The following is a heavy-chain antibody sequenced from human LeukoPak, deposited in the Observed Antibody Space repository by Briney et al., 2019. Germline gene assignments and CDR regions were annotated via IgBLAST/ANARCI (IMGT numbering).Heavy chain of an antibody. Sequence: ASVKVSCKASGYTFIDYYIHWVRQAPGQGLEWMGRINPKSGGTNHAQKFQGRVTMTRDTSISTAYMELSSLRSEDTAVYYCARAYSGSYPLELDYWGQGTLVTVSS. CDR1: GYTFIDYY. V-gene: IGHV1-2*06. D-gene: IGHD1-26*01. CDR3: ARAYSGSYPLELDY. CDR2: INPKSGGT. J-gene: IGHJ4*02.